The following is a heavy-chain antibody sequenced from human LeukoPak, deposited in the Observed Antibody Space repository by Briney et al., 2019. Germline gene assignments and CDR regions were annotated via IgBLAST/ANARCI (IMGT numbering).Heavy chain of an antibody. Sequence: SGGSLRLSCVGSGFTFSNYSFNWVRQAPGKGLEWVSYISSSGTTIYYADSVKGRFTISGDNAKNSLYLQMNSLRAEDTAVYYCARRRDSGSLQHFDYWGQGTLVTVSS. CDR2: ISSSGTTI. V-gene: IGHV3-48*04. CDR1: GFTFSNYS. CDR3: ARRRDSGSLQHFDY. J-gene: IGHJ4*02. D-gene: IGHD1-26*01.